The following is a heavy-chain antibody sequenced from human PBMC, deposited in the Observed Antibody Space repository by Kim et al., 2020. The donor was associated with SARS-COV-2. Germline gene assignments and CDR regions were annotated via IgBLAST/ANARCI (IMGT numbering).Heavy chain of an antibody. D-gene: IGHD1-1*01. CDR3: ARDSLGRGVFDS. J-gene: IGHJ5*01. V-gene: IGHV1-18*01. CDR2: T. Sequence: TNYAPKMRDRVTMTTDTSTTTAFMELWNLKYDDTAVYYCARDSLGRGVFDSWGQGTLVTVST.